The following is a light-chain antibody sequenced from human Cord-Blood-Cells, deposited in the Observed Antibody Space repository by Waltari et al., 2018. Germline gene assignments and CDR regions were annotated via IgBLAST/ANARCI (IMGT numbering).Light chain of an antibody. V-gene: IGKV1-27*01. CDR1: QGISNY. CDR2: AAS. J-gene: IGKJ4*01. CDR3: QKYNSAPPT. Sequence: EIKMTQAPSSLSASVGDRVTITSRASQGISNYLAWYKQKPGKVPKLLIYAASTLQSGVPSRFSGSGSGTDFTLTISSLQPEDVATYYCQKYNSAPPTFGGGTKVEIK.